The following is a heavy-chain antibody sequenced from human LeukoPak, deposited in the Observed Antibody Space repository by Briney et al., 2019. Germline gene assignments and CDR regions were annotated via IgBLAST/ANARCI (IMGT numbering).Heavy chain of an antibody. V-gene: IGHV4-34*01. CDR3: ARSYCSGGSCYYYYGMDV. CDR2: INHSGST. Sequence: SETLSLTCAVYGGSFSGYHWSWIRQPPGKGLEWIGEINHSGSTNYNPSLKSRVTISVDTSKNQFSLKLSSVTAADTAVYYCARSYCSGGSCYYYYGMDVWGQGTTVTVSS. D-gene: IGHD2-15*01. CDR1: GGSFSGYH. J-gene: IGHJ6*02.